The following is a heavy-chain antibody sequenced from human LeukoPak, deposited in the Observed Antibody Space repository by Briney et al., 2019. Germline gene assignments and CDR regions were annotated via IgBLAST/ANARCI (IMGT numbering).Heavy chain of an antibody. Sequence: SETLSLTCTVSGGSISSSSYYWGWIRQPPGRGLEWIGEINHSGSTNYNPSLKSRVTISVDTSKNQFSLKLSSVTAADTAVYYCARDPDAYYYDSSGLKGYFDYWGQGTLVTVSS. V-gene: IGHV4-39*07. D-gene: IGHD3-22*01. CDR3: ARDPDAYYYDSSGLKGYFDY. J-gene: IGHJ4*02. CDR2: INHSGST. CDR1: GGSISSSSYY.